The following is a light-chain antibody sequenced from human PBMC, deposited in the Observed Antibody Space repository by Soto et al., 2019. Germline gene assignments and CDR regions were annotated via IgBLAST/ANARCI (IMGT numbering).Light chain of an antibody. J-gene: IGKJ3*01. Sequence: EIVLTQSPGTLSLSPGERATLSCRASQSVSSSYLAWYQQKPGQAPRLLIYGASSRATGIPDRFSGSGSGTDFTLTISRLEPEDFAIYYCQHRNNRPFSFGPGTKVDIK. CDR3: QHRNNRPFS. CDR2: GAS. CDR1: QSVSSSY. V-gene: IGKV3D-20*02.